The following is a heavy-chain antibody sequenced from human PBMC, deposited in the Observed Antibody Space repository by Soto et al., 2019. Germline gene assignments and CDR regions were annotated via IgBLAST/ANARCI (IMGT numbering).Heavy chain of an antibody. CDR3: ARVVKAGDYGDYGRYYFDY. D-gene: IGHD4-17*01. V-gene: IGHV1-18*04. CDR2: ISAYSGNT. J-gene: IGHJ4*01. Sequence: QVQLVQSGAEVKKPGASVKVSCKASGYTFTTYGITWVRQAPGQGLEWRGWISAYSGNTNYAQKLQARLTVTTDTSTNTAYMDLRSLRSDDTAVYYCARVVKAGDYGDYGRYYFDYWGHGTLVTVSS. CDR1: GYTFTTYG.